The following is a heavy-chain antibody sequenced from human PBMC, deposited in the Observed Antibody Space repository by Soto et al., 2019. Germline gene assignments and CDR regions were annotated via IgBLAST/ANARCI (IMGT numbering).Heavy chain of an antibody. D-gene: IGHD5-12*01. CDR2: IIPIFGTA. CDR3: ARGGLRLRGGCIDY. J-gene: IGHJ4*02. Sequence: QVQLVQSGAEVKKPGSSVKVSCKASGGTFSSYAISWVRQAPGQGLEWMGGIIPIFGTANYAQKFQGRVMITADESTSPAYMELSSLRSEDTAVYYCARGGLRLRGGCIDYWGQGTLVTVSS. V-gene: IGHV1-69*12. CDR1: GGTFSSYA.